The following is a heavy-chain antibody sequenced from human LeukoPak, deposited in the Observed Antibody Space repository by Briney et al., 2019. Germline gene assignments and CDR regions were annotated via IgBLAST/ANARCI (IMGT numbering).Heavy chain of an antibody. CDR1: GFTISTNY. D-gene: IGHD3-22*01. Sequence: GGSLRLSCAASGFTISTNYMGWVRQAPGKGLEWVSVMYTGGSTYYADSVKGRFTISRDNSKNTLYLQMNSLRAEDTALYYCARAPFYYDSSGYPYFDGWGQGTLVTVSS. CDR3: ARAPFYYDSSGYPYFDG. J-gene: IGHJ4*02. CDR2: MYTGGST. V-gene: IGHV3-53*01.